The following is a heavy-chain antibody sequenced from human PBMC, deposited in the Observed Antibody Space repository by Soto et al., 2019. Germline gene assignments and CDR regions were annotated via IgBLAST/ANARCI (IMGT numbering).Heavy chain of an antibody. V-gene: IGHV3-30*18. CDR1: GFTFHRYG. D-gene: IGHD2-8*02. CDR2: IIYDGSRQ. Sequence: QVQLVESGGGVVQPGRSLRLSCAASGFTFHRYGLHCVRQAPGKGLEWVAVIIYDGSRQYYADSVKGRFTVSRDNSNNALYLQMNSLRAEDTAVYYCAKEGYCTGAGCPIGSHFDYWGQGALVTVSS. J-gene: IGHJ4*02. CDR3: AKEGYCTGAGCPIGSHFDY.